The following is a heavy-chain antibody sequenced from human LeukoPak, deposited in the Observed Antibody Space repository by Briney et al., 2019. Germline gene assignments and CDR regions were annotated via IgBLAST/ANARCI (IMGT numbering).Heavy chain of an antibody. CDR1: GFTFSSYW. CDR3: ARDRIRGAPVNWFDP. J-gene: IGHJ5*02. V-gene: IGHV3-7*03. Sequence: GGSLRLSCAASGFTFSSYWMSWVRQAPGKGLEWVANIKQDGSEKYYVDSVKGRFTISRDNSKNTLYLQLNSLRGDDTAVYYCARDRIRGAPVNWFDPWGQGTLVTVSS. CDR2: IKQDGSEK. D-gene: IGHD3-10*01.